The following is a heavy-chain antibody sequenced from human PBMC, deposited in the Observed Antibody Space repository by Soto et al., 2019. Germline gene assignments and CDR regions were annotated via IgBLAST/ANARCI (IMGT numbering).Heavy chain of an antibody. CDR3: ARDPPNFYYYGMDV. V-gene: IGHV3-48*02. CDR2: ISKSSTTI. CDR1: GFTLSTYS. J-gene: IGHJ6*02. Sequence: GGSLRLSCIDSGFTLSTYSMTWVRQAPGKGLEWLSYISKSSTTINYADSVKGRFTISRDNAKNSVYLEMSSLRDEDSAVYYCARDPPNFYYYGMDVWGQGTTVTVSS.